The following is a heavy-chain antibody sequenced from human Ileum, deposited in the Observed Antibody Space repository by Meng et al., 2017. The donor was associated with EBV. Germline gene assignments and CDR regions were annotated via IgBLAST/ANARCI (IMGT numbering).Heavy chain of an antibody. J-gene: IGHJ5*01. CDR2: VHYSGST. Sequence: QLRRLESGPGLVNPSEPLSLTCTVSGGSINGSPYYWGWIRQPPGEGLEWIGSVHYSGSTYYNPSLKSRQTIAADTSKNQFSLRLSSVTATDTAVYYCARQGLLSTSGRIDSWGQGALVTVSS. CDR3: ARQGLLSTSGRIDS. V-gene: IGHV4-39*01. CDR1: GGSINGSPYY. D-gene: IGHD2-15*01.